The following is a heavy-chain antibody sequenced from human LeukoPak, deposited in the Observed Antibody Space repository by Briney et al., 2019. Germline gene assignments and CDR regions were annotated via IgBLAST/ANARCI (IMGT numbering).Heavy chain of an antibody. D-gene: IGHD4-17*01. CDR3: ASFSTVITRGLFPGTFDY. CDR1: GGSISSGGYS. V-gene: IGHV4-30-2*01. Sequence: SETLSLTCAVSGGSISSGGYSWSWIRQPPGKGLEWIGYIYHSGSTYYNPSLKSRVTISVDRSKNQFSLKLSSVTAADTAVYYCASFSTVITRGLFPGTFDYWGQGTLVTVSS. CDR2: IYHSGST. J-gene: IGHJ4*02.